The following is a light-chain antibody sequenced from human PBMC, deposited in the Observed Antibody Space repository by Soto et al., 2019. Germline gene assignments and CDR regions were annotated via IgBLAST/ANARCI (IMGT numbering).Light chain of an antibody. CDR2: EVS. CDR3: FSYTSSGTYV. CDR1: SSDVGNYKY. J-gene: IGLJ1*01. Sequence: QSVLTQPASVSGSPGQSITISCTGTSSDVGNYKYVSWYQQHPGKATKLMIYEVSSRPSGVSNRFSGSKSGNTASLTISGLQAEDETDYYCFSYTSSGTYVFGTGTKVTVL. V-gene: IGLV2-14*01.